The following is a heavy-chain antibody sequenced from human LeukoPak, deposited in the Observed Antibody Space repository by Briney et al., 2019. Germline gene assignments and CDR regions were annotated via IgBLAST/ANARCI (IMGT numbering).Heavy chain of an antibody. CDR3: ARTPHPVATRHLDY. V-gene: IGHV3-30-3*01. CDR2: ISYDGSNK. D-gene: IGHD5-12*01. CDR1: GFTFSSYA. Sequence: GGSLRLSCAASGFTFSSYAMHWVRQAPGKGLEWVAVISYDGSNKYYADSVKGRFTISRDDSKNTLYLQMNSLRAEDTAVYYCARTPHPVATRHLDYWGQGTLVTVSS. J-gene: IGHJ4*02.